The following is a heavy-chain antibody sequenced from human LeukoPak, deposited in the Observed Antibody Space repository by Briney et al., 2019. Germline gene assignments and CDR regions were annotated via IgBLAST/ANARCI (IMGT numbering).Heavy chain of an antibody. Sequence: GGSLRLSCAASGFTFSSYGMSWVRQAPGKGLEWVSAISGSGGSTYYADSVKGRFTISRDNAKNSLYLQMTSLRPEDTALYYCAKDRTFEEYSFDFWGRGTLVTVSS. CDR1: GFTFSSYG. V-gene: IGHV3-23*01. D-gene: IGHD3-10*01. CDR2: ISGSGGST. J-gene: IGHJ4*02. CDR3: AKDRTFEEYSFDF.